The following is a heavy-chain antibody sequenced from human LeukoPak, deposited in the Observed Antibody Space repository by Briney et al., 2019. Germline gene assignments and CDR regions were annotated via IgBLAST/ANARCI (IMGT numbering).Heavy chain of an antibody. CDR2: IYYSGST. CDR1: GGSVSSGSYY. V-gene: IGHV4-61*01. Sequence: SETLSLTCTVSGGSVSSGSYYWSWIRQPPGKGLEWIGYIYYSGSTNYNPSLKSRVTISVDTSKNQFSLKLSSVTAADTVVYYCASGYNSQYFDYWGQGTLVTVSS. CDR3: ASGYNSQYFDY. D-gene: IGHD1-14*01. J-gene: IGHJ4*02.